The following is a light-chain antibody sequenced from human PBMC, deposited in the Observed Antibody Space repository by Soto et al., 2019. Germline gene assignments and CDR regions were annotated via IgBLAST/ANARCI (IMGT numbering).Light chain of an antibody. CDR1: SSDVGGYNY. V-gene: IGLV2-14*01. J-gene: IGLJ2*01. CDR2: EVS. CDR3: SSYTSSSTPVV. Sequence: QSALTQPASVSGSPGQSITIACTGTSSDVGGYNYFSWYQQHPGKAPKLIIYEVSNRPSGVSNRFSGAKSGNTASLTISGLQAEDEADYYCSSYTSSSTPVVFCGGTKVTV.